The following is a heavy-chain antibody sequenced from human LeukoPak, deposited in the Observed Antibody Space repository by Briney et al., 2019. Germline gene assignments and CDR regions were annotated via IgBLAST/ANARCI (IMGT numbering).Heavy chain of an antibody. V-gene: IGHV4-4*07. D-gene: IGHD1-26*01. CDR2: VFSSGST. CDR3: ARDTGLLRTLDI. CDR1: GGSINGNI. Sequence: PSETLSLTCTVSGGSINGNIWAWIRQPAGKGLEWIGRVFSSGSTNYNPSLTSRLTISVDNSKNQFSLRLSSVTAADTAMYYCARDTGLLRTLDIWGQGTMVT. J-gene: IGHJ3*02.